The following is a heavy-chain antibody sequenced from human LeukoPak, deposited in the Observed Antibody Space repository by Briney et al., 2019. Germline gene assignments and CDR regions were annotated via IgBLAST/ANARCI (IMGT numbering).Heavy chain of an antibody. CDR3: AKDISIVVVTAFDY. D-gene: IGHD2-21*02. CDR1: GFTFSSYG. V-gene: IGHV3-30*18. J-gene: IGHJ4*02. Sequence: GGSLRLSCAASGFTFSSYGMPWVRQAPGKGLEWVAVISYDGSNKYYADSVKGRFTISRDNSKNTLYLQMNSLRAEDTAVYYCAKDISIVVVTAFDYWGQGTLVTVSS. CDR2: ISYDGSNK.